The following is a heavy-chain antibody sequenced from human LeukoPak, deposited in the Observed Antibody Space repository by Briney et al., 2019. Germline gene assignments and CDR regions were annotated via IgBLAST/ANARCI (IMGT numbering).Heavy chain of an antibody. V-gene: IGHV4-38-2*02. J-gene: IGHJ4*02. CDR3: ARDQYSGYDGLFDY. Sequence: SETLSLTCTVSGYSISSGYYWGWIRQPPVKGLEWIGSIYHSGSTYYNPSLKSRVTISVDTSKNQFSLKLSSVTAADTAVYYCARDQYSGYDGLFDYWGQGTLVTVSS. CDR1: GYSISSGYY. D-gene: IGHD5-12*01. CDR2: IYHSGST.